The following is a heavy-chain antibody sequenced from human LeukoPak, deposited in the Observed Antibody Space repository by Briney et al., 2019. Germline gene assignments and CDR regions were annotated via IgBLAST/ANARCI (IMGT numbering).Heavy chain of an antibody. CDR1: GFTFSLHY. Sequence: PGGSLRLSCAASGFTFSLHYMGWARQTPGKGLEWVANIKEDGSDTFYVDSVKGRFTISRDNAKNSVYLQMNILRAEDTAVYYCARHRYFYFDLWGQGTLVNVSS. D-gene: IGHD3-9*01. J-gene: IGHJ4*02. CDR3: ARHRYFYFDL. V-gene: IGHV3-7*01. CDR2: IKEDGSDT.